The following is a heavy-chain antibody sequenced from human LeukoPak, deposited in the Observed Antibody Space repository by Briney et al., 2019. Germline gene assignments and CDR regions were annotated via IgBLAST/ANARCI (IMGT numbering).Heavy chain of an antibody. D-gene: IGHD1-14*01. CDR1: GYTFIDYH. CDR2: ISPNSGGT. V-gene: IGHV1-2*06. CDR3: AREYTTSPFNFFNP. Sequence: ASVKVSCEASGYTFIDYHIHWVRQAPGQGLEWMGRISPNSGGTVIAPKFLGRVSLTRDTSITTTYMDLSNLTSDDTAVYYCAREYTTSPFNFFNPWGQGTLVTVSS. J-gene: IGHJ5*02.